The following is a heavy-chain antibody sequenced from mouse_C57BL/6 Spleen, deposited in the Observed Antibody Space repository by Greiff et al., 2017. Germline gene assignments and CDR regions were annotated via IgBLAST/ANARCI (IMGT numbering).Heavy chain of an antibody. CDR2: IHPNSGST. D-gene: IGHD1-1*01. Sequence: VQLQHPGAELVKPGASVKLSCKASGYPFTSYWMRWVKRRPGQGLEWMGMIHPNSGSTNYNEKFKSKATLTVDKFSSTAYLQLSSLTSEASAVYYCARALYYYGSSYYDYWVQGTTLTVSS. V-gene: IGHV1-64*01. CDR3: ARALYYYGSSYYDY. CDR1: GYPFTSYW. J-gene: IGHJ2*01.